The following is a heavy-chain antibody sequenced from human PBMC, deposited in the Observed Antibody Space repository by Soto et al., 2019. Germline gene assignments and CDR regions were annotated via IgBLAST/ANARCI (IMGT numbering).Heavy chain of an antibody. J-gene: IGHJ6*02. D-gene: IGHD2-2*01. V-gene: IGHV4-4*02. Sequence: QVQLQESGPGLVKPSGTLSLTCAVSGGSISSSNWWSWVRQPPGKGLEWIGEIYHSGSTNYNPSLKSRVTISVDKSKNQCSLKLSSVTAADTAVYYCARYCSSTSCYGGGYYYGMDVWGQGTTVTVSS. CDR3: ARYCSSTSCYGGGYYYGMDV. CDR1: GGSISSSNW. CDR2: IYHSGST.